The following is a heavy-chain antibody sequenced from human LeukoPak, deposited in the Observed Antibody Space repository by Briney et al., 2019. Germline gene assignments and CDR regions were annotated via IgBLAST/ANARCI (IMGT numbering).Heavy chain of an antibody. CDR3: ASLTTAEAFDI. CDR1: GGSISIYY. D-gene: IGHD3-22*01. Sequence: SETLSLTCTVSGGSISIYYWSWIRQPPGKGLEWVGYIYDSGSTNYNPSLKSRVTISVDTSKNQFSLELSSVTAADTAVYYCASLTTAEAFDIWGQGTMVTVSS. V-gene: IGHV4-59*01. CDR2: IYDSGST. J-gene: IGHJ3*02.